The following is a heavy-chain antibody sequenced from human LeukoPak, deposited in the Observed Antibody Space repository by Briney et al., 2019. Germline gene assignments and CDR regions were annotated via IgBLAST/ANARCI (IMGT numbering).Heavy chain of an antibody. J-gene: IGHJ3*02. Sequence: SETLSLTCTVSGGSISSGDYYWSWIRQPPGKGLEWIGYIYYSGSTYYNPSLKSRVTISVDTSKNQFSLKLSSVTAADTAVYYCARDVGYSTQPYAFDIWGQGTMVTVSS. CDR2: IYYSGST. CDR1: GGSISSGDYY. V-gene: IGHV4-30-4*08. D-gene: IGHD5-12*01. CDR3: ARDVGYSTQPYAFDI.